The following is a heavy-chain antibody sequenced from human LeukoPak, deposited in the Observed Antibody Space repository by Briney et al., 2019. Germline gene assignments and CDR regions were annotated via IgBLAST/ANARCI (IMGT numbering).Heavy chain of an antibody. CDR2: INLNSGGT. V-gene: IGHV1-2*02. CDR3: ARSPDILTGENFDF. J-gene: IGHJ4*02. D-gene: IGHD3-9*01. CDR1: GYTFTGYY. Sequence: SVKVSCKASGYTFTGYYMHWVRQAPGQGLEWMGWINLNSGGTNYAQKFQDRVTMTRDTSIRTAYMELSRLRSGDTAVYYCARSPDILTGENFDFWGQGTLVTVSS.